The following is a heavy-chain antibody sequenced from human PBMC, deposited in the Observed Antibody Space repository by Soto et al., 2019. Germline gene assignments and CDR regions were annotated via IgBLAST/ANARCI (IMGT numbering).Heavy chain of an antibody. J-gene: IGHJ6*03. CDR1: GFTFSNYW. Sequence: GGSLRLSCAASGFTFSNYWMHWVRQAPGKGLVWVSRINSDGTRTNYADSVKGRFTISRDNAENTLYLQMNSLTAEDTAVYYCARVAVGYYYMDVWGKGTTVTVSS. CDR3: ARVAVGYYYMDV. CDR2: INSDGTRT. V-gene: IGHV3-74*01.